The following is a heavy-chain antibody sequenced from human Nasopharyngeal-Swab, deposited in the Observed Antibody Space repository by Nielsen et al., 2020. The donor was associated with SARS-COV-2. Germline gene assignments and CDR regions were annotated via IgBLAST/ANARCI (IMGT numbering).Heavy chain of an antibody. CDR2: ISAYNGNT. D-gene: IGHD3-10*01. CDR1: GYTFTSYG. Sequence: ASVKVSCKASGYTFTSYGISWVRQAPGQGLEWMGWISAYNGNTNYAQKLQGRVTMTTDTSTSTAYMELRSLRSDDTAVYYCARDRELLWFGELNWFDPWGQGTLVTVSS. V-gene: IGHV1-18*01. CDR3: ARDRELLWFGELNWFDP. J-gene: IGHJ5*02.